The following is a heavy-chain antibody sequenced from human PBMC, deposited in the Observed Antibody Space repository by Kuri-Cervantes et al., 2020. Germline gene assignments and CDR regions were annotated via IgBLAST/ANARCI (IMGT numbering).Heavy chain of an antibody. Sequence: GGSLRLSCAASGFTFSSYGMHWVRQAPGKGLEWVSYISSSGSTIYYADSVKGRFTISRDNAKNSLYLQMNSLRAEDTAVYYCARDGCSGGSCYYFDYWGQGTLVTVSS. CDR2: ISSSGSTI. CDR3: ARDGCSGGSCYYFDY. J-gene: IGHJ4*02. CDR1: GFTFSSYG. V-gene: IGHV3-48*04. D-gene: IGHD2-15*01.